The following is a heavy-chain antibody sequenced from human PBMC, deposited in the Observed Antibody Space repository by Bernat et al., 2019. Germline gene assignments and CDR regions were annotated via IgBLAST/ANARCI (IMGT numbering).Heavy chain of an antibody. V-gene: IGHV3-7*03. D-gene: IGHD1-1*01. Sequence: EVLLVQSGGGLVQPGGSLRLSCAASGFTFSSYWMSWVRQAPGKGLEWVASINQDGSEKYHADSVKGRFTISRDNAENSLYLQMNSLRVEDTAVYYCGRNHWSWGQGTLVTVSS. J-gene: IGHJ4*02. CDR1: GFTFSSYW. CDR2: INQDGSEK. CDR3: GRNHWS.